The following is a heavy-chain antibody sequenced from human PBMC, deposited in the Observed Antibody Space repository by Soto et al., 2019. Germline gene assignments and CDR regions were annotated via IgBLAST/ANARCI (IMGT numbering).Heavy chain of an antibody. Sequence: QVQLVQSGAEVKKPGASVKVSCKASGYTFTSYGISWVRQAPGQGLEWMGWISAYNGNTNYAQKLQGRVTMTTDTSTSTAYMELRSLISDDTAVYYCARTDYYDSSGYYWVWFDLGGQGTLVTVSS. CDR1: GYTFTSYG. V-gene: IGHV1-18*01. D-gene: IGHD3-22*01. CDR3: ARTDYYDSSGYYWVWFDL. CDR2: ISAYNGNT. J-gene: IGHJ5*02.